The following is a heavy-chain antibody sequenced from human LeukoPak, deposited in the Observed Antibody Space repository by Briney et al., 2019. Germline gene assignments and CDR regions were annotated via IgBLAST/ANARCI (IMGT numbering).Heavy chain of an antibody. CDR2: INPSGGTT. CDR1: GYTFINYY. D-gene: IGHD5-18*01. CDR3: AIGYRGTYYYYMDV. J-gene: IGHJ6*03. Sequence: ASVKVSFKASGYTFINYYMHWVRQAPGQGLEGMGIINPSGGTTSYTQNFQGRVTMTRDTSTSTVYMELSSLRSDDTAVYYCAIGYRGTYYYYMDVWGKGITVTVSS. V-gene: IGHV1-46*01.